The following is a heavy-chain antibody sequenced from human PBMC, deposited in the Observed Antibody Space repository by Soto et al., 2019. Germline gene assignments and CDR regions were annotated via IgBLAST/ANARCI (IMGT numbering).Heavy chain of an antibody. D-gene: IGHD3-16*02. J-gene: IGHJ4*02. Sequence: GGSLRLSCAASGFTFSSYWMSWVRQAPGKGLEWVANIKRDGSEKYYVDSVKGRFTISRDNAKNSLYLQMNSLRAEDTAVYYCARVGTYDYIWGSYRYPEAPFDYWGQGTLVTVSS. V-gene: IGHV3-7*01. CDR1: GFTFSSYW. CDR2: IKRDGSEK. CDR3: ARVGTYDYIWGSYRYPEAPFDY.